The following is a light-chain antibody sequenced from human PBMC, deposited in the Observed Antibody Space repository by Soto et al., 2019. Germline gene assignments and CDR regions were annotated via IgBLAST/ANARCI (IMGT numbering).Light chain of an antibody. CDR3: QQSYSTPHT. V-gene: IGKV1-39*01. J-gene: IGKJ2*01. Sequence: DIQMTQSPSSLSASVGDRVTITCRASQSFSGYLNWYQQKPGKVPKLLIYAASSLHSGVPSRFSGGGSGTDFTLTISSLQPEDFATYYCQQSYSTPHTFGQGTKLEIK. CDR2: AAS. CDR1: QSFSGY.